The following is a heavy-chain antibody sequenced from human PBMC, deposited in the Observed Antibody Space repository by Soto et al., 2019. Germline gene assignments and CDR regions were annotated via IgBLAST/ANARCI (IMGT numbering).Heavy chain of an antibody. D-gene: IGHD6-19*01. CDR2: IYYSGST. J-gene: IGHJ6*02. Sequence: SATLCLSCTVSGGSISSYYWNWSRQPPGKGLVWIGYIYYSGSTNYNPSLKSRVTISVDTSKNQFSLKLSSVTAADTAVYYCARDRYSSGWYGGYYYYGMDVWGQGTTVTVSS. V-gene: IGHV4-59*01. CDR1: GGSISSYY. CDR3: ARDRYSSGWYGGYYYYGMDV.